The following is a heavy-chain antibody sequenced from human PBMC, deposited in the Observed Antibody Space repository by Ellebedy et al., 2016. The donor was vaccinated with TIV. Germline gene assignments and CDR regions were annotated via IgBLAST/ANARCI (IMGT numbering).Heavy chain of an antibody. Sequence: AASVKVSCKASGYTFTVSIYYMYWVRQAPGQGLEWMGGIIPLFGTANYPQKFQGRVTITADESTTTAHMELSSLRTEDTAVYYCARGYYYGSGSPYYYYGMDVWGQGTTVSVSS. J-gene: IGHJ6*02. V-gene: IGHV1-69*13. D-gene: IGHD3-10*01. CDR2: IIPLFGTA. CDR1: GYTFTVSIYY. CDR3: ARGYYYGSGSPYYYYGMDV.